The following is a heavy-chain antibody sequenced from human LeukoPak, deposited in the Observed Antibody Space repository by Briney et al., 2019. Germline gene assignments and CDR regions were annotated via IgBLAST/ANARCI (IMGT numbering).Heavy chain of an antibody. D-gene: IGHD6-19*01. J-gene: IGHJ3*02. Sequence: GGSLRLSCVASGFTFSSYSMNWVRQAPGKGLEWVSSISSSSSYIYYADSVKGRFTISRDNAKNSLYLQMNSLRAEDTAVYYCARVSSGWYLAYAFDIWGQGTMVTVSS. V-gene: IGHV3-21*01. CDR3: ARVSSGWYLAYAFDI. CDR1: GFTFSSYS. CDR2: ISSSSSYI.